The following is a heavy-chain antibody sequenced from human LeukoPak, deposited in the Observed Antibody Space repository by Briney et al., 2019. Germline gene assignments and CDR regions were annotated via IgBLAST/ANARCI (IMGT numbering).Heavy chain of an antibody. J-gene: IGHJ4*02. V-gene: IGHV3-48*03. Sequence: GGSLRLSCAASGFTFSSYEMNWVRQAPGKGLEWVSYISSSGSTIYYADSVKGRFTISRDNAKNSLYLQMNSLRAEDTAVYYCASELSLDYFDYWGQGTLVTVSS. CDR1: GFTFSSYE. D-gene: IGHD3-16*02. CDR2: ISSSGSTI. CDR3: ASELSLDYFDY.